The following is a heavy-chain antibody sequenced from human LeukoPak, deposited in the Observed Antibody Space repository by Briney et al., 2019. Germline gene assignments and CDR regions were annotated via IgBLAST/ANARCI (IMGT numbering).Heavy chain of an antibody. J-gene: IGHJ6*03. CDR3: ARGSVQLWLRDTYYYMDV. CDR2: INWNGRIT. Sequence: GESLRLSCAASGFTFDDYAMNWVRQVPGRGLEWVSGINWNGRITEYADSVKDRFTISRQNTKNSLYLYMNTLGGEDTALYFCARGSVQLWLRDTYYYMDVWGKGTTVTVSS. CDR1: GFTFDDYA. V-gene: IGHV3-20*04. D-gene: IGHD5-18*01.